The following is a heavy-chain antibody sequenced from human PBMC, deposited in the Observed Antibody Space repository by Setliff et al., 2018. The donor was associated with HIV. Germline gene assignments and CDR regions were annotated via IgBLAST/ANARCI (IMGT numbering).Heavy chain of an antibody. CDR1: TFPFSNYD. CDR2: VSFEGGSK. J-gene: IGHJ3*01. Sequence: GGSLRLSCAASTFPFSNYDIQWVRQAPGKGLEWVAFVSFEGGSKYYADSVKGRFTISRDISKNTVYLQMNSLRPEDTAVYFCVRGDVAFLGVLSPLAVWGQGTMVTVSS. V-gene: IGHV3-30-3*01. D-gene: IGHD1-26*01. CDR3: VRGDVAFLGVLSPLAV.